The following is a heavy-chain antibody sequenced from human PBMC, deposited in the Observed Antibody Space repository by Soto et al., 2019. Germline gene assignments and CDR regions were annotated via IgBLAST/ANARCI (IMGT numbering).Heavy chain of an antibody. CDR3: AKAHSSGYTKDGFDI. Sequence: GESLKISCAASGFTFRSYAMSWVRQAPGKGLEWVSTISGSGGGTYYADSVKGRFTISRDNSKNTLYVQMNTLRAEDTAVYYCAKAHSSGYTKDGFDIWGQGTMVTVSS. CDR2: ISGSGGGT. D-gene: IGHD3-22*01. J-gene: IGHJ3*02. V-gene: IGHV3-23*01. CDR1: GFTFRSYA.